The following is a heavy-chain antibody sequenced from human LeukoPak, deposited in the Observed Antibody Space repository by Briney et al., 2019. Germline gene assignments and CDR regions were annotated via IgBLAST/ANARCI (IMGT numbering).Heavy chain of an antibody. CDR1: GGSFSGYY. J-gene: IGHJ3*02. CDR3: ARQQILIDAFDI. D-gene: IGHD3-9*01. V-gene: IGHV4-34*01. CDR2: INHSGST. Sequence: PSETLSLTCAVYGGSFSGYYWSWIRQPPGKGLEWIGEINHSGSTNYNPSLKSRVTISVDTSKNQFSLKLSSVTAADTAVYYCARQQILIDAFDIWGQGTMVTVSS.